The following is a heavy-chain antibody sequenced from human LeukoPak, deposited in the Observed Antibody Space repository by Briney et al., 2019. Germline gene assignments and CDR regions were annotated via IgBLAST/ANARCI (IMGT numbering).Heavy chain of an antibody. V-gene: IGHV4-34*01. CDR2: INHSGST. D-gene: IGHD3-3*01. CDR1: GGSFSGYY. J-gene: IGHJ5*02. CDR3: ATTYYDFWSGSTIYNRFDP. Sequence: NSSETLSLTCAVYGGSFSGYYWSWIRQPPGKGLEWIGEINHSGSTNYNPSLKSRVTISVDTSKNQFSLKLSSVTAADTAVYYCATTYYDFWSGSTIYNRFDPWGQGTLVTVSS.